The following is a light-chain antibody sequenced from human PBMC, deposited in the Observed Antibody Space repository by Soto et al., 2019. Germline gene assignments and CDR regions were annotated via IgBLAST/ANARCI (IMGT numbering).Light chain of an antibody. Sequence: QSVLTQPPSASGTPGQRVTISCSGSSSNIGSNTVNWYQQLPGTAPKLLIYSNNQRPSGVPDRFSGSKSGTSASLAISGLQSEDEADYYCSSYAGNIGVRFGGGTKLTVL. CDR2: SNN. J-gene: IGLJ2*01. CDR1: SSNIGSNT. CDR3: SSYAGNIGVR. V-gene: IGLV1-44*01.